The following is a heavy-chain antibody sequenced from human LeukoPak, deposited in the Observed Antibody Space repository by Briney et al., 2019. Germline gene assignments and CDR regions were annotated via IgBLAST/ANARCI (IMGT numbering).Heavy chain of an antibody. CDR2: IWYDGSNK. CDR1: GFTFGSYG. Sequence: GGTLRLSCAASGFTFGSYGMHWVRQAPGKGLEWVAFIWYDGSNKYYADSVKGRFTISRGNSKNTLYLQMNSLRAEDTAVYYCARDQGSAKQLVPYWGQGTLVTVSS. D-gene: IGHD6-13*01. V-gene: IGHV3-33*08. J-gene: IGHJ4*02. CDR3: ARDQGSAKQLVPY.